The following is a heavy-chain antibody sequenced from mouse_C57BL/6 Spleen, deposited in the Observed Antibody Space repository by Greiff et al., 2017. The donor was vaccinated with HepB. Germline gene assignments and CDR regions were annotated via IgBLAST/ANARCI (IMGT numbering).Heavy chain of an antibody. V-gene: IGHV5-4*01. CDR1: GFTFSSYA. J-gene: IGHJ3*01. Sequence: EVHLVESGGGLVKPGGSLKLSCAASGFTFSSYAMSWVRQTPEKRLEWVATISDGGSYTYYPDNVKGRFTISRDNAKNNLYLQMSHLKSEDTAMYYCARDGDYDSSRFAYWGQGTLVTVSA. CDR2: ISDGGSYT. D-gene: IGHD2-4*01. CDR3: ARDGDYDSSRFAY.